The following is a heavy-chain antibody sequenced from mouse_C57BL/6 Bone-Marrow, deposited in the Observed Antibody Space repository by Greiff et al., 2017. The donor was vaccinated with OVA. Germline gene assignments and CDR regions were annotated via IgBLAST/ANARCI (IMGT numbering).Heavy chain of an antibody. CDR3: ARNGLRPDV. CDR1: GFSLTSYA. D-gene: IGHD1-2*01. J-gene: IGHJ1*03. CDR2: IWTGGGT. Sequence: VQRVESGPGLVAPSQSLSISCTVSGFSLTSYAISWVRQPPGKGLEWLGVIWTGGGTTYNSALKSRLSISKDNSKSQVFLKMNSLQTDDTARYYCARNGLRPDVWGTGTTVTVSA. V-gene: IGHV2-9-1*01.